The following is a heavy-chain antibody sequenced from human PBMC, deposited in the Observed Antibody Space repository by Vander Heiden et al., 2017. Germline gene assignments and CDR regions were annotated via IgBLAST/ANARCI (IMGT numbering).Heavy chain of an antibody. CDR2: ISSSSSTI. V-gene: IGHV3-48*01. CDR1: GFTFSSYS. Sequence: EVQLVESGGGLVQPGGSLRLSCAASGFTFSSYSMNWVRQAPGKGLEWVSYISSSSSTIDYADSVKGRFTISRDNAKNSLYLQMNSLRAEDTAVYYCARDYGGNFDYWGQGTLVTVSS. J-gene: IGHJ4*02. D-gene: IGHD4-17*01. CDR3: ARDYGGNFDY.